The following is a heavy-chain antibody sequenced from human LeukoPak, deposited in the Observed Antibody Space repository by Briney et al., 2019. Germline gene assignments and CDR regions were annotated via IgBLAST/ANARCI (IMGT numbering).Heavy chain of an antibody. CDR1: GFTVSSNY. J-gene: IGHJ4*02. Sequence: LPRGSLRLSRAASGFTVSSNYMSWVRQAPGKGLEWVSVIYSGGSTYYADSVKGRFTISRDNSKNTLFLQINSLRAEDTAVYYCARDRPYYFDCWGQGTLVTVSS. CDR2: IYSGGST. CDR3: ARDRPYYFDC. V-gene: IGHV3-53*01.